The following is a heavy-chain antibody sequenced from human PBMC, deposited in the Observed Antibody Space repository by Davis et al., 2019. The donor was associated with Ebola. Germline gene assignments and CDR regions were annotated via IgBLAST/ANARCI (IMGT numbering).Heavy chain of an antibody. Sequence: PSETLSLTCTVSGGSISSYYWSWIRQPPGKGLEWIGYIYYSGSTNYNPSLKSRVTISVDTSKNQFSLKLSSVTAADTAVYYCARTSRDGYNHWYFDLWGRGTLVTVSS. CDR3: ARTSRDGYNHWYFDL. CDR2: IYYSGST. J-gene: IGHJ2*01. V-gene: IGHV4-59*08. CDR1: GGSISSYY. D-gene: IGHD5-24*01.